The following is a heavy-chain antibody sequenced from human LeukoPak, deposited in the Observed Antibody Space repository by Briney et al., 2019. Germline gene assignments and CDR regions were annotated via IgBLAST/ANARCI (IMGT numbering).Heavy chain of an antibody. Sequence: PGGSLRLSCAASGFTFNNYGVSWVRQAPGTGLEWVSTLTGGGNTYYADSVKGRFTISRDNSKNTLYLQMNSLRAEDTALYYCAKHIPYAKAFDYWGQGTLVTVSS. V-gene: IGHV3-23*01. CDR1: GFTFNNYG. CDR2: LTGGGNT. CDR3: AKHIPYAKAFDY. J-gene: IGHJ4*02. D-gene: IGHD2-8*01.